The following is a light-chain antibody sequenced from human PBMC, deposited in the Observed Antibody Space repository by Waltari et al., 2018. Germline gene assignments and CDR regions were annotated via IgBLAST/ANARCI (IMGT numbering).Light chain of an antibody. V-gene: IGLV3-1*01. Sequence: SYDLTQPPSVSVSPGQTVTIPCSGDKVGSRYTCWFRQRAGQSPIMVILQDKKRPTGIPERFSASNSGNTAALTISGAQSMDEADYYCQTWVNGTVIFGGGTKVTVL. CDR1: KVGSRY. J-gene: IGLJ2*01. CDR2: QDK. CDR3: QTWVNGTVI.